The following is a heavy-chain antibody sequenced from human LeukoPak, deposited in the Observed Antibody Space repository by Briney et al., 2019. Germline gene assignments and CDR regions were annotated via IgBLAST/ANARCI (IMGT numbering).Heavy chain of an antibody. CDR3: ARPKDGAREYFDY. V-gene: IGHV3-30*03. D-gene: IGHD5-24*01. J-gene: IGHJ4*02. Sequence: GGSLRLSCAASGFTFSSYGMHWVRQAPGKGLEWVAVISYDGSNKYYADSVKGRFTISRDNSKNTLYLQMNSLRAEDTAVYYCARPKDGAREYFDYWGQGTLVTVSS. CDR2: ISYDGSNK. CDR1: GFTFSSYG.